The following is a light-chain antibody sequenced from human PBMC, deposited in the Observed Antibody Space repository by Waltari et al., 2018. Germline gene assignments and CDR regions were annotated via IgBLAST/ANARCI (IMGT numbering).Light chain of an antibody. V-gene: IGKV1-9*01. J-gene: IGKJ2*01. Sequence: DIQLTQSPSFLSASVGARVTITCRASQGISSYLAWYQQKPRKAPKLLIYAASTLQSGVPSRFSGSGSGTEFTLTISSLQPEDFATYYCQQLNSYPLVTFGQGTKLEIK. CDR1: QGISSY. CDR3: QQLNSYPLVT. CDR2: AAS.